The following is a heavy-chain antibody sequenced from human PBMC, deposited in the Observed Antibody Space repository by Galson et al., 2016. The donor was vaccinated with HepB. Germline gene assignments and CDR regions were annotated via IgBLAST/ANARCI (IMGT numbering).Heavy chain of an antibody. J-gene: IGHJ4*02. CDR3: AKERQGDYVLTY. V-gene: IGHV3-53*05. CDR1: GFTVSSNY. Sequence: CAASGFTVSSNYMNWVRQTPGKGLEWVSFISSGGTTYHAGSVKGRFTISRDNSKNTMYLQMTSLRTEDTAVYYCAKERQGDYVLTYWGQGTQVTVSS. D-gene: IGHD4-17*01. CDR2: ISSGGTT.